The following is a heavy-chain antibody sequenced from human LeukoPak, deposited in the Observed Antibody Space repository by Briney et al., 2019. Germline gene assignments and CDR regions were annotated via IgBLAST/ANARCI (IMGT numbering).Heavy chain of an antibody. CDR2: ISAYNGNT. Sequence: ASVKVSCKASGYTFTSYGISWVRQAPGQGLEWMGWISAYNGNTNYAQKFQGRVTMTRDTSTSTVYMELSSLRSEDTAVYYCARALMGYSYGVDYWGQGTLVTVSS. CDR3: ARALMGYSYGVDY. J-gene: IGHJ4*02. V-gene: IGHV1-18*01. D-gene: IGHD5-18*01. CDR1: GYTFTSYG.